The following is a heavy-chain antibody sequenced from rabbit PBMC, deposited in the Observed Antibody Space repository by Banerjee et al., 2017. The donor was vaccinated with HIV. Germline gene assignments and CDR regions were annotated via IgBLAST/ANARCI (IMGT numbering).Heavy chain of an antibody. Sequence: QSLEESGGDLVKPGASLTLTCTASGFSFNNNVVCWVRQAPGKGLEWIGCINTSSGNTVYASWAKGRFTISKTSSTTVTLQMTSLTAADTATYFCARDLAGVIGWNFNLWGQGTLVTVS. CDR1: GFSFNNNV. CDR3: ARDLAGVIGWNFNL. J-gene: IGHJ4*01. D-gene: IGHD4-1*01. CDR2: INTSSGNT. V-gene: IGHV1S40*01.